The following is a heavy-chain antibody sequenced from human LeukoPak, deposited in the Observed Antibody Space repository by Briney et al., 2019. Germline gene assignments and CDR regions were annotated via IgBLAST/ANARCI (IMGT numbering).Heavy chain of an antibody. CDR2: ISYSGST. D-gene: IGHD2/OR15-2a*01. CDR3: AAWQNRLFDY. CDR1: RGSVSSGDYY. V-gene: IGHV4-61*08. J-gene: IGHJ4*02. Sequence: SETLSLTCTVSRGSVSSGDYYWTWIRQPPGKGLEWIGYISYSGSTNYNPSPKSRVTISIDTSKNQISLKLSSVTAADTAVYHCAAWQNRLFDYWGQGTLVTVSS.